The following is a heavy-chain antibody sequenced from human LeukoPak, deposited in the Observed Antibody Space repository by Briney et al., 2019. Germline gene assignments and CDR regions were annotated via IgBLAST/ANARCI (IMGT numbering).Heavy chain of an antibody. Sequence: SQTLSLTCTVSGGSISSGVYYWSWIRQHPGKGLEWIGYIYYSGSTYYNPSLKSRVTISVDTSKNQFSLKLSSVTAADTAVYYCARDRVVAPARYYYYGMDVWGQGTTVTVPS. CDR3: ARDRVVAPARYYYYGMDV. D-gene: IGHD2-15*01. J-gene: IGHJ6*02. CDR2: IYYSGST. V-gene: IGHV4-31*03. CDR1: GGSISSGVYY.